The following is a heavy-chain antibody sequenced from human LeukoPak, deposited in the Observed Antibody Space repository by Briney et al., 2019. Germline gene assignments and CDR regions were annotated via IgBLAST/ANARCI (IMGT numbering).Heavy chain of an antibody. V-gene: IGHV3-53*01. D-gene: IGHD1-26*01. Sequence: QPGGSLRLSCAASGLTVSSNYMNWVRQAPGKGLEWVSALYIGGNTYYADSVKGRFTISRDNSKNTLYLQMNSLRAEDTAVYYCAREVKLLYYFDYWGQGTLVTVSS. CDR3: AREVKLLYYFDY. CDR2: LYIGGNT. J-gene: IGHJ4*02. CDR1: GLTVSSNY.